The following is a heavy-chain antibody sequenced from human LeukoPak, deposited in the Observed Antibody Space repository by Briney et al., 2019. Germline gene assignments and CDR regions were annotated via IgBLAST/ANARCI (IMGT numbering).Heavy chain of an antibody. CDR2: ISSSGSTI. CDR1: GFTFSDYY. D-gene: IGHD3-3*01. V-gene: IGHV3-11*04. CDR3: ARASSRTVLRFLEWLLDY. Sequence: GGSLRLSCAASGFTFSDYYMSWIRQAPGKGLEWVSYISSSGSTIYHADSVKGRFTISRDNAKNSLYLQMNSLRAEDTAVYYCARASSRTVLRFLEWLLDYWGQGTLVTVSS. J-gene: IGHJ4*02.